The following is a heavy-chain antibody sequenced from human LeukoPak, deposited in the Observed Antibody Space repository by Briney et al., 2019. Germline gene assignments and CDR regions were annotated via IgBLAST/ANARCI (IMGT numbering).Heavy chain of an antibody. J-gene: IGHJ4*02. Sequence: SETLSLTCAVYGGSFSGYYWSWIRQPPGKGLEWIGEINHSGSTNYNPPLKSRVTISVDTSKNQFSLKLSSVTAADTAVYYCARGRRDGYNLRGDHFDYWGQGTLVTVSS. CDR3: ARGRRDGYNLRGDHFDY. CDR2: INHSGST. V-gene: IGHV4-34*01. D-gene: IGHD5-24*01. CDR1: GGSFSGYY.